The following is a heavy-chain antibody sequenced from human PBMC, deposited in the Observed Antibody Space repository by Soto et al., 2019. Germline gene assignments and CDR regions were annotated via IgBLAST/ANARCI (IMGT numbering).Heavy chain of an antibody. CDR2: ITGSGDNT. Sequence: EVQLLESGGGLVQPGTSLRLSCAASGFTSSGFTFSSYAMSWVRQAPGKGLEWVSSITGSGDNTYYADSVKGRFTISRDNSKNTLFLQMNSLRAEDTAVYCCAKDRAAVAPRVRFDPWGQGTLVTVSS. CDR1: GFTFSSYA. D-gene: IGHD6-19*01. J-gene: IGHJ5*02. V-gene: IGHV3-23*01. CDR3: AKDRAAVAPRVRFDP.